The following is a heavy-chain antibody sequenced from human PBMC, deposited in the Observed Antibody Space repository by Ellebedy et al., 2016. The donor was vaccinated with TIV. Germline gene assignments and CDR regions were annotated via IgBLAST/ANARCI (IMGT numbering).Heavy chain of an antibody. CDR1: GFTFSNYG. Sequence: PGGSLRLSCAASGFTFSNYGMHWVRQAPGKGLEWVAVIWYDGSNKYYADSVKVRFTISRDNSKTTLYLQMNSLRAEDTAVYYCVGFGVFNIWGQGAPVTVSS. D-gene: IGHD3-3*01. CDR2: IWYDGSNK. J-gene: IGHJ4*02. CDR3: VGFGVFNI. V-gene: IGHV3-33*01.